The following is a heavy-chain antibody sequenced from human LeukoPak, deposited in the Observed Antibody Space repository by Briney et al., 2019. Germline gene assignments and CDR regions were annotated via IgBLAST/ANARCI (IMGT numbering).Heavy chain of an antibody. D-gene: IGHD3-16*01. CDR2: ISAYNGNT. J-gene: IGHJ4*02. CDR3: ARGDPKGQRGHYFDY. Sequence: ASVKVSCKASGYTFTSYGISWVRQPPGQGLEWMGWISAYNGNTNYAQKLQGRVTMTTDTSTSTAYMELRSLRADDTAVYYCARGDPKGQRGHYFDYWGQGTLVTVSS. CDR1: GYTFTSYG. V-gene: IGHV1-18*01.